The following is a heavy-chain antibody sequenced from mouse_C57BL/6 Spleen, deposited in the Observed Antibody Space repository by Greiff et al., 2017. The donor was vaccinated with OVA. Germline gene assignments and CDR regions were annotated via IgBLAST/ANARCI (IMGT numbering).Heavy chain of an antibody. CDR2: INYDGSST. V-gene: IGHV5-16*01. CDR3: AREGVYFDY. CDR1: GFTFSDYY. J-gene: IGHJ2*01. Sequence: EVKLVESEGGLVQPGSSMKLSCTASGFTFSDYYMAWVRQVPEKGLEWVANINYDGSSTYYLDSLKSRFIISRDNAKNILYLQMSSLKSEDTATYYCAREGVYFDYWGQGTTLTVSS.